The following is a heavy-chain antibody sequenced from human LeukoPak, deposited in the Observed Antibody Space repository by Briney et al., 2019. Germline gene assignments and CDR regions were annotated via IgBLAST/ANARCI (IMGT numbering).Heavy chain of an antibody. D-gene: IGHD3-10*01. J-gene: IGHJ4*02. V-gene: IGHV3-30-3*01. CDR3: ARNPGPRFAEYYFDY. CDR2: ISYDGSNK. CDR1: GFTFSSYA. Sequence: PGGSLRLSCAASGFTFSSYAMHWVRQAPGKGLEWVAVISYDGSNKYYADSVKGRFTISRDNSKNTLYLQMNSLRAEDTAVYYCARNPGPRFAEYYFDYWGQGTLVTVSS.